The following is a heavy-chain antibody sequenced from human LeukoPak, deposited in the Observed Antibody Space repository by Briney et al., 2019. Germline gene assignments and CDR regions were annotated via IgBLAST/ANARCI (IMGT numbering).Heavy chain of an antibody. V-gene: IGHV1-2*02. Sequence: ASVKVSCKASGYTFTGYYMHWVRQAPGQGLEWMGWINPNSGGTNYAQKFQGRVTMTRDTSISTAYMELSRLRSDDTAVYYCARSSRPKHCSGGSCYSGRYDAFDIWGQGTMVTVSS. J-gene: IGHJ3*02. D-gene: IGHD2-15*01. CDR2: INPNSGGT. CDR1: GYTFTGYY. CDR3: ARSSRPKHCSGGSCYSGRYDAFDI.